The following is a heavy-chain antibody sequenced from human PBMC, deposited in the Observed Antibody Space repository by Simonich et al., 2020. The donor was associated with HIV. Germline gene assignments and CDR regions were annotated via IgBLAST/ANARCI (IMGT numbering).Heavy chain of an antibody. D-gene: IGHD3-3*01. V-gene: IGHV4-34*01. CDR2: INHSGIT. J-gene: IGHJ4*02. CDR1: GGSLSGYY. Sequence: QVQLQQWGAGLLKPSETLSLTCAVYGGSLSGYYWSWIRQPPGKVLEWIGEINHSGITNYKSSLNSRATISVDKSKNQFSLKLSSVTAADTAIYYCARRDRELILYFDYWGQGNLVTVSS. CDR3: ARRDRELILYFDY.